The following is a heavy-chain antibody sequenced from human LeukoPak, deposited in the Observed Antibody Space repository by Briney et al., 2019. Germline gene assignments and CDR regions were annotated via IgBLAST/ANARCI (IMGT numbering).Heavy chain of an antibody. CDR1: GFTFSSYS. J-gene: IGHJ4*02. D-gene: IGHD6-19*01. CDR2: ISSSSSTI. CDR3: AKGYSSGWTPFDY. V-gene: IGHV3-48*01. Sequence: PGGSLRLSCAASGFTFSSYSMNWVRQAPGKGLEWVSYISSSSSTIYYADSVKGRFTISRDNFRNTVYMEMRSLRPEDTAVYYCAKGYSSGWTPFDYWGQGTQVTVSS.